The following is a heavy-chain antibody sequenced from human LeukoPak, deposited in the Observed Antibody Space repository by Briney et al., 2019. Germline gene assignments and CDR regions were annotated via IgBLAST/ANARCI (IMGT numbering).Heavy chain of an antibody. Sequence: KAGGSLRLSCAASGFTFSSYTMHWIRQAPGKGLEWVSSISGSNSYIFYADSVKGRFTVSRDNAKNTLYLQMNSLRLEDTAVYYCARENLAAAADYWGQGTVVTVSS. CDR2: ISGSNSYI. D-gene: IGHD6-25*01. J-gene: IGHJ4*02. V-gene: IGHV3-21*01. CDR1: GFTFSSYT. CDR3: ARENLAAAADY.